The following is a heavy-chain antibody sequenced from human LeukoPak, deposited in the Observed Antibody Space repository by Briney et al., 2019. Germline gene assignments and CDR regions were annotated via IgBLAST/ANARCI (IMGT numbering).Heavy chain of an antibody. V-gene: IGHV3-64*01. J-gene: IGHJ3*02. CDR2: ISSNGGST. Sequence: GGSLRLSCAASGFTFSSYAMHWVRQAPGKGLEYVSAISSNGGSTYHANSVKGRFTISRDNSKNTLYLQMGSLRAEDMAVYYCARDDAFDIWGQGTMVTVSS. CDR3: ARDDAFDI. CDR1: GFTFSSYA.